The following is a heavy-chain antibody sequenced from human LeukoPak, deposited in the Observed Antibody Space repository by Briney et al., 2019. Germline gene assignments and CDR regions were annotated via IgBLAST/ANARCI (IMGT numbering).Heavy chain of an antibody. D-gene: IGHD1-7*01. CDR3: LVVGRTGTTSRNWFDP. J-gene: IGHJ5*02. CDR2: IYYSGST. V-gene: IGHV4-61*01. Sequence: KPSETLSLTCTVSGGSVSSGSYYWSWIRQPPGKGLEWIGYIYYSGSTNYNPSLKSRVTISVDTSKNQFSLKLSSVTAADTAVYYCLVVGRTGTTSRNWFDPWGQGTLVTVSS. CDR1: GGSVSSGSYY.